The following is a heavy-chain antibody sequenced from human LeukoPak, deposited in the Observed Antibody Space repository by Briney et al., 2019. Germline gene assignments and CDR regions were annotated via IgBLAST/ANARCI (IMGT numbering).Heavy chain of an antibody. V-gene: IGHV4-30-2*01. D-gene: IGHD3-22*01. J-gene: IGHJ4*02. CDR3: ARAPSSGYFFDY. Sequence: PSETLSLTCTVSGGSISSGGYYWSWIRQHPGKGLEWIGYIYHSGSTYYNPSLKSRVTISVDRSKNQFSLKLSSVTAADTAVYYCARAPSSGYFFDYWGQGTLVTVSS. CDR2: IYHSGST. CDR1: GGSISSGGYY.